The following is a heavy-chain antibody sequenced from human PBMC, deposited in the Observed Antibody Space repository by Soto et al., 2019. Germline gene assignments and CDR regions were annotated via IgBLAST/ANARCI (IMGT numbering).Heavy chain of an antibody. V-gene: IGHV2-5*02. D-gene: IGHD4-17*01. Sequence: QITLKESGPTLVKPTQTLTLTCTFSGFSLSTSGVGVGWIRQPPGKALEWLALIYWDDDNRYSPSLKSRLTITTDTSKSLVVLTMTNMDPVDTATYYCAHRRVPPAITLTTPHQIHFDYWGQGALVTVSS. CDR2: IYWDDDN. CDR3: AHRRVPPAITLTTPHQIHFDY. J-gene: IGHJ4*02. CDR1: GFSLSTSGVG.